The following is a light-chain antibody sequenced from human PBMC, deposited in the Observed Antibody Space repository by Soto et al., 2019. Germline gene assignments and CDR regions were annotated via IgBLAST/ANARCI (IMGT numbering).Light chain of an antibody. Sequence: QSALTQPASVSGSPGQSITISCTGTSSDVGSYNLVSWYQQHPGKAPKLMIYEGTNRPSGVSNRFSGSKAGNTASLTISGLQAEDEAHYYCSSYAGRVVFGGGTKLTVL. J-gene: IGLJ2*01. CDR2: EGT. CDR1: SSDVGSYNL. CDR3: SSYAGRVV. V-gene: IGLV2-23*01.